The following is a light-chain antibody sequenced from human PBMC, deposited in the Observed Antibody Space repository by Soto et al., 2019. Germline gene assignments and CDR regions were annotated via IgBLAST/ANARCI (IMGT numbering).Light chain of an antibody. V-gene: IGLV2-14*03. CDR2: DLI. J-gene: IGLJ2*01. CDR1: SSDIGAYNY. Sequence: QSALTQPASVSGSPGQSITISCTGTSSDIGAYNYVSWYQHHPGKGPKLIIYDLIHRPSGVSTRFSGSKSGNTASLTISGLQAEDEADYYCSSFTITNTRGVFGGGTKVTVL. CDR3: SSFTITNTRGV.